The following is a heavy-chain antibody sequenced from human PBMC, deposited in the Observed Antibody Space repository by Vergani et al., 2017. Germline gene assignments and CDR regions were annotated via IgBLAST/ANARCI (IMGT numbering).Heavy chain of an antibody. Sequence: QVQLVQSGAEVKKPGASVKASCKASGYTFTSYYMHWVRQAPGQGLEWMGIINPSGGSTSYAQKFQGRVTMTRDTSTSTVYMELSSLRSEDTAVYYCARWGGYDDLGQNFDYWGQGTLVTVSS. D-gene: IGHD5-12*01. CDR3: ARWGGYDDLGQNFDY. CDR2: INPSGGST. J-gene: IGHJ4*02. CDR1: GYTFTSYY. V-gene: IGHV1-46*03.